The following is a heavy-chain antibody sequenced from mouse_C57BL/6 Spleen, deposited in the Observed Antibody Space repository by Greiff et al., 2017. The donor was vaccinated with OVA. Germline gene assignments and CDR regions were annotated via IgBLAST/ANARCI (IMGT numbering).Heavy chain of an antibody. V-gene: IGHV1-69*01. J-gene: IGHJ1*03. CDR1: GYTFTSYW. CDR2: IDPSDSYT. D-gene: IGHD1-1*01. Sequence: QVQLQQSGAELVMPGASVKLSCKASGYTFTSYWMHWVKQRPGQGLEWIGEIDPSDSYTNYNQKFKGKSTLTVDKSSSTAYMQLSSLTSEDSAVYYCARSHYYGSSYWYFDVWGTGTTVTVSS. CDR3: ARSHYYGSSYWYFDV.